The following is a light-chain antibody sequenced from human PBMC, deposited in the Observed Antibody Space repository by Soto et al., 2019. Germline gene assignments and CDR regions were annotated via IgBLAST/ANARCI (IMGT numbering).Light chain of an antibody. CDR3: QQYYVYPRT. Sequence: AIRMTQSPSSLSASTGDRVTITCRASQAISSYLAWYQQKPGKAPKLLIFAASTLQSGVPSRFSGGGSGTDFTLTISCLQSEDFATYYCQQYYVYPRTFDQGTKVEI. CDR1: QAISSY. V-gene: IGKV1-8*01. CDR2: AAS. J-gene: IGKJ1*01.